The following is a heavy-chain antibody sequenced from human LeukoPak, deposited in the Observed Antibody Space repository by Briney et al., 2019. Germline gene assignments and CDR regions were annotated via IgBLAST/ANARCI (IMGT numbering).Heavy chain of an antibody. Sequence: SVKVSCKASGYTFTSYGISWVRQAPGQGLEWMGGIIPIFGIANYAQKFQGRVTITADESTSTAYMELSSLRSEDTAVYYCARGRIAVAGTNWFDPWGQGTLVTVSS. J-gene: IGHJ5*02. CDR2: IIPIFGIA. D-gene: IGHD6-19*01. V-gene: IGHV1-69*13. CDR3: ARGRIAVAGTNWFDP. CDR1: GYTFTSYG.